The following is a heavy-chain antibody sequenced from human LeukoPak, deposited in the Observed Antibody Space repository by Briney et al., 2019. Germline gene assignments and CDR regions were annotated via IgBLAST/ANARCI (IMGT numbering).Heavy chain of an antibody. CDR3: ARAREGSSSWSGFDY. CDR1: GGTFSSYA. CDR2: INPNSGGT. V-gene: IGHV1-2*02. Sequence: ASVKVSCKASGGTFSSYAISWVRQAPGQGLEWMGWINPNSGGTNYAQKFQGRVTMTRDTSISTAYMELSRLRSDDTAVYYCARAREGSSSWSGFDYWGQGTLVTVSS. J-gene: IGHJ4*02. D-gene: IGHD6-13*01.